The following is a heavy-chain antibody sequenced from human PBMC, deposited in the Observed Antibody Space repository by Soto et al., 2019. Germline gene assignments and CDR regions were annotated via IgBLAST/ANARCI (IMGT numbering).Heavy chain of an antibody. Sequence: QLVESGGGLVKPGGSLRLSCAASGFTFSDYNMNWIRQAPGKGLEWVSYISSSGSTKYYADSVKGRFTLSRDNAKNSLYLQMHGLRAEDTAVYYCARAPCSYPYNFDHWGQGTLVTVSS. D-gene: IGHD3-10*01. V-gene: IGHV3-11*01. CDR3: ARAPCSYPYNFDH. J-gene: IGHJ4*02. CDR2: ISSSGSTK. CDR1: GFTFSDYN.